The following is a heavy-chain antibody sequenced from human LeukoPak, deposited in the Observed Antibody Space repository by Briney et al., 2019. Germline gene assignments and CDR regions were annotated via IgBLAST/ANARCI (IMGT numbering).Heavy chain of an antibody. CDR2: IIPIFGTA. CDR3: VVGYSYGPWYYGMDV. V-gene: IGHV1-69*06. J-gene: IGHJ6*04. D-gene: IGHD5-18*01. CDR1: VGTFSIYA. Sequence: SVKVSCKASVGTFSIYAISWVRQAPGQGLEWMGGIIPIFGTANYAQKFQSRVTITADKSTSTAYMELSSLRSEDTAVYYCVVGYSYGPWYYGMDVWGKGTTVTVSS.